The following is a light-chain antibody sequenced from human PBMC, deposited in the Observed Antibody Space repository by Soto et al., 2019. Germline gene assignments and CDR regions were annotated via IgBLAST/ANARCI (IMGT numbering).Light chain of an antibody. CDR3: AAWDDSLNGPVV. Sequence: QSVLTQPPSASGTPGQRVTISCSGSSSNIGSNTVNWYQQLPGTAPKLLIYSNNQRPSGVPDRFSGSKSGTSASLAISGLQSEDEPDYYCAAWDDSLNGPVVFGGGTKVTVL. CDR1: SSNIGSNT. CDR2: SNN. V-gene: IGLV1-44*01. J-gene: IGLJ2*01.